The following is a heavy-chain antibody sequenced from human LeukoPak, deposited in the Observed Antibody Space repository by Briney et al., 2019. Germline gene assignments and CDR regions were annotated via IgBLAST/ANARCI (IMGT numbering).Heavy chain of an antibody. Sequence: SETLSLTCTVSGGSISSGDYYWSWIRQPAGKGLEWIGRFYTGGSTNYNPSLKSRVTMSVDTSKNQFSLKLTSVTAADTAVYYCASSTITLYAYFGYWGQGTLVTVSS. V-gene: IGHV4-61*02. J-gene: IGHJ4*02. CDR2: FYTGGST. CDR1: GGSISSGDYY. D-gene: IGHD1-14*01. CDR3: ASSTITLYAYFGY.